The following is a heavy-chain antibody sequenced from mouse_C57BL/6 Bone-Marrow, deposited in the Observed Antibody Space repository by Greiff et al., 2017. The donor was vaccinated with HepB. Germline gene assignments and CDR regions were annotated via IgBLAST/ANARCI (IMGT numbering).Heavy chain of an antibody. D-gene: IGHD1-1*01. Sequence: QVQLQQSGAELVRPGASVTLSCKASGYTFTDYEMHWVKQTPVHGLEWIGAIDPETGGTAYNQKFKGKAILTADNSSSTAYMELRSLTSEDSAVYYCTRNYGSSIAYWGQGTLVTVSA. CDR2: IDPETGGT. J-gene: IGHJ3*01. CDR3: TRNYGSSIAY. V-gene: IGHV1-15*01. CDR1: GYTFTDYE.